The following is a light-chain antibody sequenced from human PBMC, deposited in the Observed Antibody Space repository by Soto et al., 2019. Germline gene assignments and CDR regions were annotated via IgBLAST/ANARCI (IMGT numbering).Light chain of an antibody. Sequence: QSVLTQPASVSGSPGQSITISCTGTSSDVGSYNLVSWYQQHPGKAPKLIIYEVSKRPSGVSNRFSGSKSGNTASLTISGLQAEDEADYYCCSYAGRDTVFGTGTKLTVL. CDR2: EVS. J-gene: IGLJ1*01. V-gene: IGLV2-23*02. CDR1: SSDVGSYNL. CDR3: CSYAGRDTV.